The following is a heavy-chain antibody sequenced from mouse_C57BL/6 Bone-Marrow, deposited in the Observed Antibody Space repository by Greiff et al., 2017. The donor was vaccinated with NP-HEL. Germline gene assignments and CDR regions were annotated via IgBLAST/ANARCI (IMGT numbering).Heavy chain of an antibody. CDR3: VTSYYYGSWYFDV. CDR1: GYTFTSYW. Sequence: QVQLKQPGAELVKPGASVKLSCKASGYTFTSYWMHWVKQRPGQGLEWIGMIHPNSGSTNYNEKFKSKATLTVDKSSSTAYMQLSSLTSEDSAVYYCVTSYYYGSWYFDVWGTGTTVTVSS. CDR2: IHPNSGST. D-gene: IGHD1-1*01. V-gene: IGHV1-64*01. J-gene: IGHJ1*03.